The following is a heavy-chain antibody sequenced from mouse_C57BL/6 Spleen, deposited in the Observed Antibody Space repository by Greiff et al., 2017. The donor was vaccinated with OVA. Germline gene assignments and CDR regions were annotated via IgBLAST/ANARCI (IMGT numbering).Heavy chain of an antibody. J-gene: IGHJ2*01. V-gene: IGHV5-9-1*02. Sequence: EVKVVESGEGLVKPGGSLKLSCAASGFTFSSYAMSWVRQTPEKRLEWVAYISSGGDYIYYADTVKGRFTISRDNARNTLYLQMSSLKSEDTAMYYCTRVGYAHFDYWGQGTTLTVSS. CDR3: TRVGYAHFDY. CDR1: GFTFSSYA. CDR2: ISSGGDYI. D-gene: IGHD1-1*02.